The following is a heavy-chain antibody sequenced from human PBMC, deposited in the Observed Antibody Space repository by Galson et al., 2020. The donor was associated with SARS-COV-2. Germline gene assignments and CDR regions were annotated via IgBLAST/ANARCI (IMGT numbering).Heavy chain of an antibody. Sequence: ATVKVSCKVSGYTLTELSMHWVRQAPGKGLEWMGGFDPEDGETIYAQKFQGRVTMTEDTSTDTAYMELSSLRSEDTAVYYGATSGLLFRTGWFDPWGQGTLVTVSS. CDR2: FDPEDGET. CDR1: GYTLTELS. CDR3: ATSGLLFRTGWFDP. D-gene: IGHD2-21*02. J-gene: IGHJ5*02. V-gene: IGHV1-24*01.